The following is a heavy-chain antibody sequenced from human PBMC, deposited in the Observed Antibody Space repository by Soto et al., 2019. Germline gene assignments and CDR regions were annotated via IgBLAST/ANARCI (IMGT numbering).Heavy chain of an antibody. J-gene: IGHJ5*02. CDR2: IYYSGST. Sequence: SETLSLTCTVSGGSISSYYWSWIRQPPGKGLEWIRYIYYSGSTNCNPSIKNRVNISVDTYKNQFSQKMSYVTAADTAVYYCARDYDILTGYMFDPWGQGTLVTVS. D-gene: IGHD3-9*01. CDR1: GGSISSYY. CDR3: ARDYDILTGYMFDP. V-gene: IGHV4-59*01.